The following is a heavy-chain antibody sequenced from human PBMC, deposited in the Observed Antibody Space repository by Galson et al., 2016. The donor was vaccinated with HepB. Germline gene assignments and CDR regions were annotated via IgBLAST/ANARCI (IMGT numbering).Heavy chain of an antibody. J-gene: IGHJ4*02. Sequence: PALVKPTQTLTLTCSISGFSLSTNGVRVSWIRQPPGKALEWLARIDRDDDKFYRTSMKTRLTIPKDTTHKTVVLTMTNMDPADTGTYYCARMREGNWGLGTLITVSS. CDR3: ARMREGN. CDR1: GFSLSTNGVR. CDR2: IDRDDDK. V-gene: IGHV2-70*04.